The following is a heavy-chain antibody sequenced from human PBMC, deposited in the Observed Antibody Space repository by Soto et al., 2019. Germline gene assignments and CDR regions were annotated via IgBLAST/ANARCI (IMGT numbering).Heavy chain of an antibody. CDR3: ANNRGAGSDSNWAVAV. J-gene: IGHJ2*01. CDR2: IHGDGDYT. D-gene: IGHD1-1*01. V-gene: IGHV3-23*01. Sequence: QVLESGGGLVQPGGSLRLSCAASGFTFSCCAMSWVRQAPGKGLEWVSTIHGDGDYTHDTDSVKGRFTISRDNSRNTLYLQMNSLRADETAVYYCANNRGAGSDSNWAVAVWGRGTLVTVSS. CDR1: GFTFSCCA.